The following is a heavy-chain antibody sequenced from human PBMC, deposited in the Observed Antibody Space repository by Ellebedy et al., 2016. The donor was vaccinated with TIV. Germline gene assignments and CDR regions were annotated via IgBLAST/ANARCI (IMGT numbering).Heavy chain of an antibody. Sequence: SVKVSXKASGGTFSSYAISWVRQAPGQGLEWMGGIIPIFGTANYAQKFQGRVTITADESTSTAYMELSSLRSEDTAVYYCARDPTQGTDSYGMDVWGQGTTVTVSS. V-gene: IGHV1-69*13. CDR1: GGTFSSYA. D-gene: IGHD3/OR15-3a*01. CDR2: IIPIFGTA. CDR3: ARDPTQGTDSYGMDV. J-gene: IGHJ6*02.